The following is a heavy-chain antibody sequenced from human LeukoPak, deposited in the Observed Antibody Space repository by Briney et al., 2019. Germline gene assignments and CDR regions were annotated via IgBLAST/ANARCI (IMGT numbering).Heavy chain of an antibody. CDR3: ARDDLGTSYFYYGMDV. J-gene: IGHJ6*02. CDR1: GFTFSSYS. CDR2: ISSSGSTI. D-gene: IGHD3/OR15-3a*01. V-gene: IGHV3-48*01. Sequence: GGSLRLSCAASGFTFSSYSMNWVRQAPGKGLEWVSYISSSGSTIYYADSVKGRFTISRDNAKNSLYLQMNSLRAEDTAVYYCARDDLGTSYFYYGMDVWGQGTTVTVSS.